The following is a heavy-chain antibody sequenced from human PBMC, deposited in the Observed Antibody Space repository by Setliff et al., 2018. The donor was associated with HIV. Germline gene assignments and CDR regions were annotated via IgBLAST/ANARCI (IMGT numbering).Heavy chain of an antibody. CDR3: ARVRGDNFWSGSYSLPEYDALDV. CDR2: IYYSGTT. V-gene: IGHV4-59*01. CDR1: GGSMTRNY. J-gene: IGHJ3*01. D-gene: IGHD3-3*01. Sequence: SETLSLTCSVSGGSMTRNYWSWIRQPPGKGLEWIGYIYYSGTTNYNPSLKSRVTFSVDMSKTQVSLKLTSVTAADTAMYFCARVRGDNFWSGSYSLPEYDALDVWGQGTMVTVS.